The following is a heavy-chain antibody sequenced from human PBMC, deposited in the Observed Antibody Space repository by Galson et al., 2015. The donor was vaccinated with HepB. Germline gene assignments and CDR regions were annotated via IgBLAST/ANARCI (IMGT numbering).Heavy chain of an antibody. V-gene: IGHV3-30-3*01. CDR1: GFTFSSYA. J-gene: IGHJ3*02. CDR3: ARKGVRFLEGDAFDI. Sequence: SLRLSCAASGFTFSSYAMHWVRQAPGKGLEWVAVISYDGSNKYYADSVKGRFTISRDNSKNTLYLQMNSLRAEDTAVYYCARKGVRFLEGDAFDIWGQGTMVTVSS. D-gene: IGHD3-3*01. CDR2: ISYDGSNK.